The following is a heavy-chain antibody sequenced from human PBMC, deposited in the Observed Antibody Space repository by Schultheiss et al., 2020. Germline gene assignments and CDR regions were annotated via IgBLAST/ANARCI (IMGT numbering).Heavy chain of an antibody. Sequence: SETLSLTCAVYGGSFSGYYWSWIRQPPGKGLEWIGEINHSGSTNYNPSLKSRVTISVDTSKNQFSLKLSSVTAADTAVYYCARAGPDDYYYYYMDVWGKGTMVTVSS. J-gene: IGHJ6*03. CDR1: GGSFSGYY. D-gene: IGHD1-14*01. CDR2: INHSGST. V-gene: IGHV4-34*01. CDR3: ARAGPDDYYYYYMDV.